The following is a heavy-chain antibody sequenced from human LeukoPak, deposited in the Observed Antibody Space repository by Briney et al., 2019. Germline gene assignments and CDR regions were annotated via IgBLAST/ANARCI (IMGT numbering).Heavy chain of an antibody. V-gene: IGHV3-30*18. J-gene: IGHJ4*02. CDR2: ISYGGSNK. CDR1: GFTFSSYA. CDR3: AKGSRAYGELLYLFDY. D-gene: IGHD3-10*01. Sequence: GGSLRLSCAASGFTFSSYAMSWVRQAPGKGLEWVAVISYGGSNKHYADSVKGRLTISRDNSKNTLYLQMNSLRTEDTAVYYCAKGSRAYGELLYLFDYWGQGTLVTVSS.